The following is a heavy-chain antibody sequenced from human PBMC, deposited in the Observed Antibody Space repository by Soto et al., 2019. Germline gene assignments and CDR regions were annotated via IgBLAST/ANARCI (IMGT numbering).Heavy chain of an antibody. Sequence: QVQLQESGPGLVKPSQTLSLTCTVSGGSISSGGYYWSWIRQHPGKGLEWIGYIYYSGGTYYNPSLQSRVNQSVDTSKNQFSLNLSSVTAADTAVYYCARDDYYGSGSKFDPWGQGTLVTVSS. V-gene: IGHV4-31*03. CDR1: GGSISSGGYY. CDR2: IYYSGGT. D-gene: IGHD3-10*01. J-gene: IGHJ5*02. CDR3: ARDDYYGSGSKFDP.